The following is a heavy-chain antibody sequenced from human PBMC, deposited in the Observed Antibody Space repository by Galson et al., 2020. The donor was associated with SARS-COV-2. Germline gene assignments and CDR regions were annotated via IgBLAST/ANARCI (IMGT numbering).Heavy chain of an antibody. CDR2: IYYSGST. D-gene: IGHD3-9*01. Sequence: SETLSLTCTVSGGSISSGGYYWSWIRQHPGKGLEWIGYIYYSGSTYYNPSLKSRVTISVDTSKNQFSLKLSSVTAADTAVYYCARDALYYYDILTGGPGERRLYYYYGMDVWGQGTTVTVSS. CDR1: GGSISSGGYY. J-gene: IGHJ6*02. CDR3: ARDALYYYDILTGGPGERRLYYYYGMDV. V-gene: IGHV4-31*03.